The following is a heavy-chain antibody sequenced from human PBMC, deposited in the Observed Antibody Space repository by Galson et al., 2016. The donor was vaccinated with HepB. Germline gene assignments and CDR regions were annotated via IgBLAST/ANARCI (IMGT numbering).Heavy chain of an antibody. CDR2: IDWDDDK. V-gene: IGHV2-70*11. CDR3: ARMHSTAVTTPFDY. D-gene: IGHD4-17*01. J-gene: IGHJ4*02. CDR1: GFSLSTSGMC. Sequence: PALVKPTQTLTLTCTVSGFSLSTSGMCVTWIRQPPGKALEWLARIDWDDDKYYSTSLKTRLTISKDTSKNQVVLTMTDMDPVDTATYFRARMHSTAVTTPFDYWGPGTPVTVSS.